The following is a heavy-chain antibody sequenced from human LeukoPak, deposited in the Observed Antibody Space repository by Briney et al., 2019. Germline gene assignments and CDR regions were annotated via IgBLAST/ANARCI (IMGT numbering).Heavy chain of an antibody. D-gene: IGHD6-6*01. J-gene: IGHJ4*02. CDR1: GYIFTGYY. CDR2: INPNSGGT. V-gene: IGHV1-2*06. CDR3: ARPASYSSSTY. Sequence: VASVKVSCKASGYIFTGYYMHWVRQAPGQGLEWMGRINPNSGGTNYAQKFQGRVTMTRDTSISTAYMELSRLRSDDTAVYYCARPASYSSSTYWGQGTLVTVSS.